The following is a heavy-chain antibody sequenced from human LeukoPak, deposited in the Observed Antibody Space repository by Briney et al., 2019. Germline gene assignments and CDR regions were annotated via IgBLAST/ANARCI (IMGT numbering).Heavy chain of an antibody. CDR2: FYSGGST. CDR3: AKDGYNYYIDY. Sequence: PGGSLRLSCVVSGFTVSSNYMNWVRQAPGKGLEWVSVFYSGGSTYYADSVKGRFTISRDNSKNTLYLQMNSLRAEDTAVYYCAKDGYNYYIDYWGQGTLVTVSS. D-gene: IGHD5-24*01. CDR1: GFTVSSNY. J-gene: IGHJ4*02. V-gene: IGHV3-53*05.